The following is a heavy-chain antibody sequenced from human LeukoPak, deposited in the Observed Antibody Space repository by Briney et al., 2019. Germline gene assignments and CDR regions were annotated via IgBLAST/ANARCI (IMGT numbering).Heavy chain of an antibody. Sequence: GGSLRLSCAASGFTFSSYTMNWVRQPPGKGLEWVSNIGTSSTTIYYADSVKGRFTISRDNAKNSLYLQMNSLRADDTAVYYCARDVSVVVVVAATERSAFDYWGQGILVTVSS. CDR2: IGTSSTTI. V-gene: IGHV3-48*01. CDR1: GFTFSSYT. CDR3: ARDVSVVVVVAATERSAFDY. J-gene: IGHJ4*02. D-gene: IGHD2-15*01.